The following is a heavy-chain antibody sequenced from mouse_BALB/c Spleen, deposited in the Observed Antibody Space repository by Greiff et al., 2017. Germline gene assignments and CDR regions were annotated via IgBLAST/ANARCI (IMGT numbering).Heavy chain of an antibody. CDR3: AREYYGTLDY. CDR2: ISDGGSYT. Sequence: EVQLVESGGGLVKPGGSRKLSCAASGFTFSDFYMHWVRQTPEKRLEWVANISDGGSYTYYPDSVKGRFTISRDNAKNNLYLQMSSLRSEDTAMYYCAREYYGTLDYWGQGTSVTVSS. V-gene: IGHV5-4*02. D-gene: IGHD1-1*01. J-gene: IGHJ4*01. CDR1: GFTFSDFY.